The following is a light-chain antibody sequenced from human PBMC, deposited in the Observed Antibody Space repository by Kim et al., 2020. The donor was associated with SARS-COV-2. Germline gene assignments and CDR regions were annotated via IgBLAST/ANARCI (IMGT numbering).Light chain of an antibody. V-gene: IGKV1-27*01. CDR3: QKYNSAPWT. J-gene: IGKJ1*01. CDR2: AAS. Sequence: AAVGDRVSITCRASQDIANSLAWYQQKPGKVPQVLIYAASTLQSGVPSRFSGSGSGTEFTLTIGSLQTEDVATYYCQKYNSAPWTFGPGTKVDIK. CDR1: QDIANS.